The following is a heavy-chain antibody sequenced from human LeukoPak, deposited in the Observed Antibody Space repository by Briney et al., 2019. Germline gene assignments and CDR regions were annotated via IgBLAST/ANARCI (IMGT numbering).Heavy chain of an antibody. J-gene: IGHJ4*02. Sequence: PGGSVRLSCAASGFTFSIYAMGWVRQAPGKGLQWVSSITSSGDGTYYADSVKGRFTISRDNSENMLYLQMNSLRVEDTAVYFCAKDRPNYYGSNGHYYRRDGDYWGQGTLVTVSS. CDR2: ITSSGDGT. CDR3: AKDRPNYYGSNGHYYRRDGDY. CDR1: GFTFSIYA. D-gene: IGHD3-22*01. V-gene: IGHV3-23*01.